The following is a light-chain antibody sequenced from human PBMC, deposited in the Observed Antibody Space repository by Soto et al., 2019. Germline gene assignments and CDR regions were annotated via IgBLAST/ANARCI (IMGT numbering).Light chain of an antibody. J-gene: IGKJ5*01. CDR1: QSVSSSY. CDR2: GAS. V-gene: IGKV3-20*01. Sequence: EIVLTQSPGTLSLSPGERATLSCRASQSVSSSYLAWYQQKPGQAPRLLIYGASSRATGIPDRFSGSGSGTDFTLTISRLEPEDFEVYYCQQYGSSPPITFCQWTRMEIK. CDR3: QQYGSSPPIT.